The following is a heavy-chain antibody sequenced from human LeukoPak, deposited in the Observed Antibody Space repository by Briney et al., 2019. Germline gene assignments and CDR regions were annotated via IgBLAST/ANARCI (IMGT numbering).Heavy chain of an antibody. Sequence: GGSLRLSCAASGFTVSSNYMSWVRQAPGKGLEWVSVIYSGGSTYYADSVKGRFTISRDNSKNTLYLQMNSLRAEDTAVYYCARPRSGSYYDAFDIWGQGTMVTVSS. J-gene: IGHJ3*02. CDR3: ARPRSGSYYDAFDI. V-gene: IGHV3-53*01. D-gene: IGHD1-26*01. CDR2: IYSGGST. CDR1: GFTVSSNY.